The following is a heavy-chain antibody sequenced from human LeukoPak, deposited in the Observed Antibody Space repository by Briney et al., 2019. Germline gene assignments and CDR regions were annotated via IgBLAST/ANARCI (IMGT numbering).Heavy chain of an antibody. V-gene: IGHV3-30*02. CDR2: VWNDGSTR. D-gene: IGHD3-9*01. J-gene: IGHJ3*01. CDR3: AKDVNSDCPRAHAFHV. CDR1: GFMFSNYV. Sequence: GGPLRLSCAASGFMFSNYVIHWVRQAPGKGLEGVAYVWNDGSTRLCADSVKGRFTVSRDNSRNTLYLQMDSLRVEHTALYYCAKDVNSDCPRAHAFHVWGQGTMVTVSS.